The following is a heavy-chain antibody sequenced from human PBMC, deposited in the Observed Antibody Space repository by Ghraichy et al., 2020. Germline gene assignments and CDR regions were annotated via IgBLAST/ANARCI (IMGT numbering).Heavy chain of an antibody. CDR2: ISSSSSYI. J-gene: IGHJ6*02. CDR3: ARGGTWFGELSMDV. D-gene: IGHD3-10*01. CDR1: GFTFSSYS. Sequence: LSLTCAASGFTFSSYSMNWVRQAPGKGLEWVSSISSSSSYIYYADLVKGRFTISRDNAKNSLYLQMNSLRAEDTAVYYCARGGTWFGELSMDVWGQGTTVTVSS. V-gene: IGHV3-21*01.